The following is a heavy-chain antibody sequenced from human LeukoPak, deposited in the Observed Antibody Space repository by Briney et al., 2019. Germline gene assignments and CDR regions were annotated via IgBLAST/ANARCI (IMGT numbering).Heavy chain of an antibody. J-gene: IGHJ4*02. Sequence: ASVKVSCKASGYTFTGYYMHWVRQAPGQGLEWMGRINPNSGGTNYAQKFQGRVTMTRDTSISTAYMELSRLRSDDTAVYYCARPSKSGGVVDYWGQGTLVTVSS. V-gene: IGHV1-2*06. CDR1: GYTFTGYY. D-gene: IGHD2-15*01. CDR2: INPNSGGT. CDR3: ARPSKSGGVVDY.